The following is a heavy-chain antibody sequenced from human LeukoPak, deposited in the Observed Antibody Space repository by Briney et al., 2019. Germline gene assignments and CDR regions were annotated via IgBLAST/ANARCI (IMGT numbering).Heavy chain of an antibody. J-gene: IGHJ1*01. CDR2: INDDGSFT. Sequence: GGSLRLPCVASGITFSGAWMHWVRQAPGKGMVWVSRINDDGSFTKYANSVKGRFTISRDNAKNTLFLQMDSLTVEDTAVYYCARVSGPGMNEYYHLWGQGTLVTVSS. CDR3: ARVSGPGMNEYYHL. D-gene: IGHD3-10*01. V-gene: IGHV3-74*01. CDR1: GITFSGAW.